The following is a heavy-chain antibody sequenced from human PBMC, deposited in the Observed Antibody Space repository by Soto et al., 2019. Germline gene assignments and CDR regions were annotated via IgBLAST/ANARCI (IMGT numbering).Heavy chain of an antibody. Sequence: GGSLRLSCAASGFTFSDYYISWIRQAPGKGLEWVSYISRSGNTIYYADSVKGRFTISRDNAKSSLDLQMNSLRAEDTAVYYCAREGELSEAYFDYWGQGTLVTVSS. J-gene: IGHJ4*02. CDR2: ISRSGNTI. V-gene: IGHV3-11*01. CDR3: AREGELSEAYFDY. D-gene: IGHD3-16*02. CDR1: GFTFSDYY.